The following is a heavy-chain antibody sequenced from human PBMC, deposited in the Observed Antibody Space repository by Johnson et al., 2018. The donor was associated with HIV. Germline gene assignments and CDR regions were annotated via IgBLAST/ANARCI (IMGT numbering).Heavy chain of an antibody. J-gene: IGHJ3*02. V-gene: IGHV3-20*04. CDR1: GFTFDDYG. Sequence: EVQLVESGGGVVRPGGSLRLSCAASGFTFDDYGMSWVRQAPGKGLEWVPGMYWNGGRTGYADSVKGRFTISRDNAKTSLYLQLNSLRAEDTAVYYCARVEPIRRAIDAFDIWGQGTMVTVSS. CDR3: ARVEPIRRAIDAFDI. CDR2: MYWNGGRT.